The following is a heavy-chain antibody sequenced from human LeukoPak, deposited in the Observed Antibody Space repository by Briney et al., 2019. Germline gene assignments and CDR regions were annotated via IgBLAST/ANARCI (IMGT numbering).Heavy chain of an antibody. D-gene: IGHD2-2*01. CDR2: IYYSGST. CDR1: GGSISSSSYY. J-gene: IGHJ4*02. V-gene: IGHV4-39*01. CDR3: ARVVVVPAATHYFDY. Sequence: SETLSLTCTVSGGSISSSSYYWGWIRQPPGKGLEWIGSIYYSGSTYYNPSLKSRVTISVDTSKNQFSLKLSSVTAADTAVYYCARVVVVPAATHYFDYWGQGTLVTVSS.